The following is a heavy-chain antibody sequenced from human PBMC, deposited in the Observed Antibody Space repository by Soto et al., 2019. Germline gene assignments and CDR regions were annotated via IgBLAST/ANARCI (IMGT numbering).Heavy chain of an antibody. CDR2: IWYDGSNK. CDR3: ARDQWLVRGGSAFDI. J-gene: IGHJ3*02. D-gene: IGHD6-19*01. V-gene: IGHV3-33*01. CDR1: GFTFSSYG. Sequence: PGGSLRLSCAASGFTFSSYGMHWVRQAPGKGLEWVAVIWYDGSNKYYADSVNGRFTISRDNSKNTLYLQMNSLRAEDTAVYYCARDQWLVRGGSAFDIWGQGTMVTVSS.